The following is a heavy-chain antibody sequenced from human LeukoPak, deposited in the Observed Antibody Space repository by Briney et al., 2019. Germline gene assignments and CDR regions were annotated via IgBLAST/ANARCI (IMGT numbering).Heavy chain of an antibody. Sequence: SETLSLNSAVYGGTFSGYYWSWIRQPPGQGLEWIGEINHSGSTNDNPFLKSRVIISLDSCKNTCTQQLSSVTAAYAAVYYSARAWAYDCWSGYYMSWGQAGLVSVCS. CDR3: ARAWAYDCWSGYYMS. V-gene: IGHV4-34*01. CDR1: GGTFSGYY. D-gene: IGHD3-3*01. J-gene: IGHJ5*02. CDR2: INHSGST.